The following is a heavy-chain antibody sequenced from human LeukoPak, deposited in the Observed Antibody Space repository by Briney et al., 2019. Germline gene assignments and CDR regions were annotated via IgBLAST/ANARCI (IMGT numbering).Heavy chain of an antibody. Sequence: GGSLRLSCAASGFTFSRYSMNWVRQAPGKGLEWVSSISSGSSYIYYADSVKGRFTISRDNAKKSVYLQMNSLRADDTAVYYCASDFTGSSGPYFDCWGQGTLVTVSA. J-gene: IGHJ4*02. CDR3: ASDFTGSSGPYFDC. D-gene: IGHD6-19*01. V-gene: IGHV3-21*01. CDR2: ISSGSSYI. CDR1: GFTFSRYS.